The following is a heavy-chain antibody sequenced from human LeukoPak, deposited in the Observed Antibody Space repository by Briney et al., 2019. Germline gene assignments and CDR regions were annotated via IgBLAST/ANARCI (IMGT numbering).Heavy chain of an antibody. CDR3: ARPRMVRGVIWIDAFDI. Sequence: GESLKISCKGSGYSFTSYWIAWVRQMPGKGLEWMGIIYPGDSDTRYSPSFQGQVTISADKSISTAYLQWSSLKASDTAMYYCARPRMVRGVIWIDAFDIWGQGTMVTVSS. D-gene: IGHD3-10*01. CDR1: GYSFTSYW. V-gene: IGHV5-51*01. CDR2: IYPGDSDT. J-gene: IGHJ3*02.